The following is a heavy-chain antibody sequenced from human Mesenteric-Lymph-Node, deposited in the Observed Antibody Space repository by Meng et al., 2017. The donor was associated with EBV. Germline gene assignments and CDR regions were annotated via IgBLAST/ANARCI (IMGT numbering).Heavy chain of an antibody. V-gene: IGHV7-4-1*02. CDR2: INTNTGNP. CDR1: GYTFNIYT. J-gene: IGHJ4*02. Sequence: QGQLLQSGSELKKPGASVKVSCKASGYTFNIYTMNWVRQAPGQGLEWMGWINTNTGNPTYAQGFTGRFVFSLDASVSTAFLEISSLKAEDTAVYYCARGLGGHSLWGQGTLVTVSS. D-gene: IGHD4-23*01. CDR3: ARGLGGHSL.